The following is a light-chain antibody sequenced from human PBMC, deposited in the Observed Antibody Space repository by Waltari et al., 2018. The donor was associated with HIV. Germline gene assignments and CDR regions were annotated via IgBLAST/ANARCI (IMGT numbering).Light chain of an antibody. V-gene: IGLV2-11*01. Sequence: QSALTQPRSVSGSPGPPVTISCTGTSSDVGCYHYVSWYQQHPGKAPKLMIYDVNKRPSGVPDRFAGSKSGNTASLTISGLQTEDEADYYCYSYAGSYTSVFGTGTTVTVL. CDR3: YSYAGSYTSV. CDR2: DVN. J-gene: IGLJ1*01. CDR1: SSDVGCYHY.